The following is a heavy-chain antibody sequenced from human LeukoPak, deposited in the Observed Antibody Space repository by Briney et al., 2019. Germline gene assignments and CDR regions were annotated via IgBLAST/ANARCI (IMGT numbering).Heavy chain of an antibody. CDR1: GFTFSSYA. CDR3: AKDVGRYGGSDAFDI. V-gene: IGHV3-23*01. CDR2: ISGNGGLT. D-gene: IGHD1-26*01. Sequence: GGSLRLSCAASGFTFSSYAMSWVRQAPGKGLEWVSAISGNGGLTYYADSVKGRFTISRDNSKNTLYLQMNSLRAEDTALYYCAKDVGRYGGSDAFDIWGQGTMVTVSS. J-gene: IGHJ3*02.